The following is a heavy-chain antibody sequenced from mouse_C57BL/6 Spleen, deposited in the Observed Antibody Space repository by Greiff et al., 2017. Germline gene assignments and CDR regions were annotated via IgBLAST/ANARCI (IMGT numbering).Heavy chain of an antibody. Sequence: QVQLQQPGAELVRPGSSVKLSCKASGYTFTSYWMHWVKQRPIQGLEWIGNIDPSDSETHYNQKFKDKATLTVDKSSSTAYMQLSSLTSEDSAVDYCARGDGYDEPDFDYWGQGTTLTVSS. CDR2: IDPSDSET. CDR3: ARGDGYDEPDFDY. D-gene: IGHD2-2*01. CDR1: GYTFTSYW. V-gene: IGHV1-52*01. J-gene: IGHJ2*01.